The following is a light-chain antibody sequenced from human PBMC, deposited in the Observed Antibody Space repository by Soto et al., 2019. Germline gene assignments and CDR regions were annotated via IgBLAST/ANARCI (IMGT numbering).Light chain of an antibody. CDR2: DNN. Sequence: QSVLTQPPSASGAPGQRVTISSSGSRSNIGSNAVSWYQQLSGKAPKLLIYDNNQRPSGVPDRFSASKSGTSASLAISGLQSEDEADYYCAVWDDSQNGFFAFGTGTK. CDR3: AVWDDSQNGFFA. CDR1: RSNIGSNA. V-gene: IGLV1-44*01. J-gene: IGLJ1*01.